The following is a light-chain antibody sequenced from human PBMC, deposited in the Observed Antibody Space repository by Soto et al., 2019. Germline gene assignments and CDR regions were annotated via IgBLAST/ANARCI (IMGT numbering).Light chain of an antibody. CDR3: QQYGSSPE. CDR1: QSVSSSY. V-gene: IGKV3-20*01. Sequence: EIVLTQSPGTLSLSPGARAPLSCRASQSVSSSYLAWYQQKPGQAPRLLIYGASSRATGIPDRFSGSGSGTDFTLTISRLEPEDFAVYYCQQYGSSPEFGQGTRLEI. J-gene: IGKJ5*01. CDR2: GAS.